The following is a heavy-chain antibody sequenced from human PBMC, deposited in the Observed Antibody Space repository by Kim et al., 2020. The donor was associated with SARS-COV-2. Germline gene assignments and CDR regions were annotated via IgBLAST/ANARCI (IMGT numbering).Heavy chain of an antibody. D-gene: IGHD3-22*01. Sequence: ASVKVSCKASGYTFSDYHMHWVRQAPGQGLEWMGWIFPKTGGTKYAQRFQGRATWSRYTYVSTVYMELSNLRSDDMAVYYCARVRWGSSGYNFAYWGQGTLVTVSS. V-gene: IGHV1-2*02. CDR2: IFPKTGGT. CDR3: ARVRWGSSGYNFAY. J-gene: IGHJ4*02. CDR1: GYTFSDYH.